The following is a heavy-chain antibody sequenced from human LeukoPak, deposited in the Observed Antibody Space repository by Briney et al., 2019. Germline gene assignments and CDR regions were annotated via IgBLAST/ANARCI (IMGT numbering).Heavy chain of an antibody. CDR3: TDYGSGSFYL. D-gene: IGHD3-10*01. J-gene: IGHJ5*02. CDR1: GLTVSDAW. Sequence: PGGSLRLSCAVSGLTVSDAWMSWVRQPPGKGLEWVGRIQKKVDGGATDIAAPVKGRFTISRDDSKNTLYLQMDSLNTEDTAAYYCTDYGSGSFYLWGQGTLVTVSS. CDR2: IQKKVDGGAT. V-gene: IGHV3-15*01.